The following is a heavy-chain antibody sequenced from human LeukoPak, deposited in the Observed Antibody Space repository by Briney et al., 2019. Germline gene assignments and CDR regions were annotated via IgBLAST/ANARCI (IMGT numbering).Heavy chain of an antibody. Sequence: ASVKVSCKASGYTFTSYDINWVRQATGQGLEWMGWMNPNSGNTGYAQKFQGRVTMTTDTSTSTAYMELSSLRSEDTAVYYCARASATYGSGSYYYYYYYMDVWGKGTTVTISS. CDR1: GYTFTSYD. V-gene: IGHV1-8*01. J-gene: IGHJ6*03. D-gene: IGHD3-10*01. CDR3: ARASATYGSGSYYYYYYYMDV. CDR2: MNPNSGNT.